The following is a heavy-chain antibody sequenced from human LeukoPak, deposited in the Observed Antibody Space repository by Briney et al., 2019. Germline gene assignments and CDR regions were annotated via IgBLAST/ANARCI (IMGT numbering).Heavy chain of an antibody. V-gene: IGHV1-46*01. CDR1: GYTFTNYY. CDR3: ARDQVWRDGYNSYYYYMDV. D-gene: IGHD5-24*01. J-gene: IGHJ6*03. Sequence: ASVKVSCKASGYTFTNYYMHWVRQAPGQGLEWMGIINPSGGNTNYAQNFQGRVTMTRDTSTSTVYMELSSLRSEDTAVYYCARDQVWRDGYNSYYYYMDVWGKGTTVTVSS. CDR2: INPSGGNT.